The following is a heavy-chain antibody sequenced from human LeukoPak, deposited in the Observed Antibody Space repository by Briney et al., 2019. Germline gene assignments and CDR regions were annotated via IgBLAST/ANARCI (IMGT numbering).Heavy chain of an antibody. Sequence: GGSLRLSCAASGLTFSAYWGNWVRQAPGKGLEWVANIEQDGSEKNYVDSVKGRFTTPRDNGENSLYLQMNSLRVEDTGVYYCVGGIGWLPDYWGQGTLVTVSS. CDR2: IEQDGSEK. J-gene: IGHJ4*02. CDR1: GLTFSAYW. V-gene: IGHV3-7*01. CDR3: VGGIGWLPDY. D-gene: IGHD6-19*01.